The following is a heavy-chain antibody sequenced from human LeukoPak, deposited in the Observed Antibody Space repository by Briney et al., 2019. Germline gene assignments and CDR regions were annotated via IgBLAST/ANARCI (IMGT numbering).Heavy chain of an antibody. J-gene: IGHJ4*02. CDR1: GGSFSGYY. CDR3: ARDPDYYDSSGYFDY. D-gene: IGHD3-22*01. CDR2: INHSGST. V-gene: IGHV4-34*01. Sequence: SETLSLTCAVYGGSFSGYYWSWIRQPPGKGLEWIGEINHSGSTNYNPSLKSRVTISVDTSKNQFSLKLSSLTAADTAVYYCARDPDYYDSSGYFDYWGQGTLVTVSS.